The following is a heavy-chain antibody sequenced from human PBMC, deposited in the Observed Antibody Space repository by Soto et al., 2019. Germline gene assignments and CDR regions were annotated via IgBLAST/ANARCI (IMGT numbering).Heavy chain of an antibody. Sequence: GGSLRLSCAASGFTFSSYSMNWVRQAPGKGLEWVSSISSSSSYIYYADSVKGRFTISRDNAKNSLYLQMNSLRAEDTAVYYCAREVGYCSGGSCYTQKPDALDIWGQRTMVTVSS. CDR1: GFTFSSYS. V-gene: IGHV3-21*01. CDR3: AREVGYCSGGSCYTQKPDALDI. CDR2: ISSSSSYI. J-gene: IGHJ3*02. D-gene: IGHD2-15*01.